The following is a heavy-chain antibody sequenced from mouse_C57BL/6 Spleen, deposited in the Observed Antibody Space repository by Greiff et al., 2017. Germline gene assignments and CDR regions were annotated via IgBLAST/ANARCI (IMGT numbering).Heavy chain of an antibody. CDR3: ARYMDYGSSFDY. Sequence: VQLQQSGPELVKPGASVKISCKASGYAFSSSWMNWVKQRPGKGLEWIGRIYPGDGDTNYNGKFKGKATLTANKSSSTAYMQLSSLTSEDSAVYFCARYMDYGSSFDYWGQGTTLTVSS. V-gene: IGHV1-82*01. CDR2: IYPGDGDT. J-gene: IGHJ2*01. D-gene: IGHD1-1*01. CDR1: GYAFSSSW.